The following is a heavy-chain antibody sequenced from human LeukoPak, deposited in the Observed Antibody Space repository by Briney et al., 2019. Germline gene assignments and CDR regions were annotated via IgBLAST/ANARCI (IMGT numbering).Heavy chain of an antibody. Sequence: ASVKVSCKASGYRFIDYFIHWVRQAPGQGLEWMGWMNPNSGNTGYAQKFQGRVTMTRNTSISTAYMELSSLRSEDTAVYYCARLGPGVVPAAMPDFDYYGTDVWGQGTTVTVSS. CDR2: MNPNSGNT. J-gene: IGHJ6*02. D-gene: IGHD2-2*01. CDR1: GYRFIDYF. V-gene: IGHV1-8*02. CDR3: ARLGPGVVPAAMPDFDYYGTDV.